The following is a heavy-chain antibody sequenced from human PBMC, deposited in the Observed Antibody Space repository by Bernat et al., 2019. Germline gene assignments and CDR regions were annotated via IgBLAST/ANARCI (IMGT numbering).Heavy chain of an antibody. CDR1: GFTFSSYG. CDR3: ARDRIAVRPGWFDP. D-gene: IGHD6-6*01. CDR2: IRYDGNEQ. V-gene: IGHV3-33*01. J-gene: IGHJ5*02. Sequence: QVQLVESGGGVVQPGRSLRLSCAASGFTFSSYGMHWVRQAPGKGLEWVTFIRYDGNEQYYADSVKGRFTISRDNSKNTLYLQMNSLRVEDTAVYYCARDRIAVRPGWFDPWGQGTLVTVSS.